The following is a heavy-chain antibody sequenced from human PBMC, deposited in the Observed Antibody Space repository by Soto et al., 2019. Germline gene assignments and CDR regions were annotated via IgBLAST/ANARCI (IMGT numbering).Heavy chain of an antibody. J-gene: IGHJ4*02. Sequence: GGSLRLSCAASGFTFSSYAMSWVRQAPGKGLEWVSAISGSGGSTYYADSVKGRFTISRDNSKNTLYLQMNSLRAEDTAVYYCAKGKGFGESPEVWGYWGQGTLGTGSS. CDR3: AKGKGFGESPEVWGY. CDR1: GFTFSSYA. D-gene: IGHD3-10*01. V-gene: IGHV3-23*01. CDR2: ISGSGGST.